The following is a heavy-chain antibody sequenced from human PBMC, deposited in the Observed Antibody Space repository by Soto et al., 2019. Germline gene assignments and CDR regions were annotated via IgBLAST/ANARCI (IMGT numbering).Heavy chain of an antibody. V-gene: IGHV5-51*01. D-gene: IGHD1-1*01. CDR3: ARRPQKAYDPIDY. CDR1: GYKFSAYW. Sequence: PGESLKISCMTSGYKFSAYWIAWVRQRPGKGLEWMGIIYPGDFDTRYSPSFEGQVTISVGRSTNTAHLQWSSLKASDTAIYYCARRPQKAYDPIDYWGQGTLVTVSS. CDR2: IYPGDFDT. J-gene: IGHJ4*02.